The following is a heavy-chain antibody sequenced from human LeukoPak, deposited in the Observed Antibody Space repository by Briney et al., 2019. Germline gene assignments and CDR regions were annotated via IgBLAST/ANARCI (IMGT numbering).Heavy chain of an antibody. D-gene: IGHD2-15*01. CDR1: GFTFSNYD. CDR2: ISSARDSYM. Sequence: GSLRLSCAASGFTFSNYDMNWVRQAPGKGLEWVSSISSARDSYMHYVDSVEGRFTISRDNAKNSLFLQMNALRAEDTAVYYCARTDYCSGASCYPFDFWGRGTLVTVSS. V-gene: IGHV3-21*01. J-gene: IGHJ4*02. CDR3: ARTDYCSGASCYPFDF.